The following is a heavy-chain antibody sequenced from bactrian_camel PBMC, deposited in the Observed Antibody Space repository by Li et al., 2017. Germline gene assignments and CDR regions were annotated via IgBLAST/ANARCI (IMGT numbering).Heavy chain of an antibody. V-gene: IGHV3S40*01. J-gene: IGHJ4*01. CDR1: AYTGGPFY. D-gene: IGHD2*01. CDR2: ITTGTGNT. Sequence: VQLVESGGGSVQAGGSLRLSCAASAYTGGPFYMAYFRQAPGKEREGVATITTGTGNTDYADSVKGRFTVSQDDAKYTVFLQMNNLKPEDTGVYTCAADSEQWFGCSATSPANYDFWGPGTQVTVS. CDR3: AADSEQWFGCSATSPANYDF.